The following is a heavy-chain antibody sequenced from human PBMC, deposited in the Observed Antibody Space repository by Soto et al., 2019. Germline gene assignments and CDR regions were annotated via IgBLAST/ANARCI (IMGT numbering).Heavy chain of an antibody. CDR3: ARVPKAIVVVPAALDY. CDR1: GFTFSSYA. V-gene: IGHV3-30-3*01. CDR2: ISYDGSNK. D-gene: IGHD2-2*01. Sequence: GGSLRLSCAASGFTFSSYAMHWVRQAPGKGLEWVAVISYDGSNKYYADSVKGRFTISRDNSKNTLYLQMNSLRAEDTAVYYCARVPKAIVVVPAALDYWGLGTLVTVS. J-gene: IGHJ4*02.